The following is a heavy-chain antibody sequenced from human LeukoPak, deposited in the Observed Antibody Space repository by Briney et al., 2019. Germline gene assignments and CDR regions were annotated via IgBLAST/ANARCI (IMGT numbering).Heavy chain of an antibody. CDR1: GGSFSGYY. J-gene: IGHJ5*02. Sequence: SETLSLTCAVYGGSFSGYYWSWIRQPPGKGLEWIGEINHSGSTNYNPSLKSRVTISVDTSKNQFSLKLSSVTAADTAVYYCARARRKGGYCSSTSCYNPKNWFDPWGQGTLVTVSS. D-gene: IGHD2-2*02. V-gene: IGHV4-34*01. CDR2: INHSGST. CDR3: ARARRKGGYCSSTSCYNPKNWFDP.